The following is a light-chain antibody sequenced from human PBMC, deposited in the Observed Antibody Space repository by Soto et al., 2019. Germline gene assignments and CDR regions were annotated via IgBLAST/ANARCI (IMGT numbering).Light chain of an antibody. CDR1: SSNIGAGYD. CDR2: GNS. CDR3: RSYDSSLSGVV. V-gene: IGLV1-40*01. Sequence: QSVLTRPPSVSGAPGQRVTISCTGSSSNIGAGYDVHWYQQLPGTAPKLLIYGNSNRPSGVPDRFSGSKSGTSDSLAITGLKAEDEADYYCRSYDSSLSGVVFGRGTKLTVL. J-gene: IGLJ2*01.